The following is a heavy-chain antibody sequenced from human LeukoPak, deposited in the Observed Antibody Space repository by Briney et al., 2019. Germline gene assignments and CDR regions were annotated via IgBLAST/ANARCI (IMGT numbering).Heavy chain of an antibody. J-gene: IGHJ6*03. V-gene: IGHV1-2*06. Sequence: ASLKVSCKASGYTFTGYYMHSVRPAPGQGLGWMGRINTNSDGTNYAQKFQGRVTMTRDTSIRTAYMELSRLRSDDTAVYYCARRRSNDIVGHHYYMNVWGKGTTVTVSS. D-gene: IGHD5-12*01. CDR3: ARRRSNDIVGHHYYMNV. CDR2: INTNSDGT. CDR1: GYTFTGYY.